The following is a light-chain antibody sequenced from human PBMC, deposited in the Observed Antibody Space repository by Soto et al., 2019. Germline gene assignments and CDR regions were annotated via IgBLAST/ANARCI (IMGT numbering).Light chain of an antibody. V-gene: IGLV1-40*01. Sequence: QSVLTQPPSVSGAPGQRVTISCTGSSSNIGARYDVHWYQQLPGTAPKLLIYGDANRPSGVPDRFSGSRSGTSASLAITGLQAEDEADYYCQSYDSRQSVVFGGGTKVTVL. CDR3: QSYDSRQSVV. J-gene: IGLJ2*01. CDR2: GDA. CDR1: SSNIGARYD.